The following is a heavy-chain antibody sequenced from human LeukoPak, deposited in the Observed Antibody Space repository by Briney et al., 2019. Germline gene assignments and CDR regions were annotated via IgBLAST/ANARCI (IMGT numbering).Heavy chain of an antibody. D-gene: IGHD2-15*01. CDR3: ARGNGRS. Sequence: PSETLSLTCTVSGGSISSYYWSWIRQPPGKGLEWIGYIYYSGSTYYNPSLKSRVTISVDTSKNQFSLKLSSVTAADTAVYYCARGNGRSWGQGTLVTVSS. J-gene: IGHJ4*02. CDR2: IYYSGST. V-gene: IGHV4-59*06. CDR1: GGSISSYY.